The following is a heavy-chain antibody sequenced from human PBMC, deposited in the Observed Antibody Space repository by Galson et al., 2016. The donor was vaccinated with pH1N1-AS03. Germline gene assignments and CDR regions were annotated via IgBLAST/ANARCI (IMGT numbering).Heavy chain of an antibody. CDR3: GRHMVDSWYGSPDY. CDR1: W. V-gene: IGHV3-74*01. Sequence: WMLWVRQAPGKGLEWVSRIDPDGDFIVYADSVKGRFTISRDNAKNTLYLQMSGLRADDTAIYYCGRHMVDSWYGSPDYWGQGALVSVSS. J-gene: IGHJ4*02. D-gene: IGHD6-13*01. CDR2: IDPDGDFI.